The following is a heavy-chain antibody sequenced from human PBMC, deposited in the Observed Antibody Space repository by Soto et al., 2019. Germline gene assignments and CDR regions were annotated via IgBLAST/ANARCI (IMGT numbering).Heavy chain of an antibody. CDR2: INGDGSST. D-gene: IGHD1-1*01. J-gene: IGHJ4*02. V-gene: IGHV3-74*01. Sequence: GSLRLSCAASGFTFSAYWMHWVRQAPGKGLVWVSRINGDGSSTSYADSVKGRFTFSRDNAKNTLYLQMNSLIAEDTAVYYCTRDVQYILPSDWGQGTLVTAPQ. CDR1: GFTFSAYW. CDR3: TRDVQYILPSD.